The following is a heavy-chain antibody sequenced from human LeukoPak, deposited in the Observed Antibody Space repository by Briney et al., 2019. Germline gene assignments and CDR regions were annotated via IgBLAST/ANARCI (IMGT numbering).Heavy chain of an antibody. CDR1: GFTLSSYE. Sequence: GGSLTLSCPASGFTLSSYEMNWVRQAPAEGLEWASSIGSSGSPIYYADSVRGRFTISRDSAKNSLSLQMSSVRAEDTAVYYCARAALGFDYWGQGILVTVSS. J-gene: IGHJ4*02. CDR3: ARAALGFDY. V-gene: IGHV3-48*03. D-gene: IGHD3-16*01. CDR2: IGSSGSPI.